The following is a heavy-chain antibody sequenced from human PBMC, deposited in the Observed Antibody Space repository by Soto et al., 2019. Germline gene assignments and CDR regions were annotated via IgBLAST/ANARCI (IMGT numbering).Heavy chain of an antibody. D-gene: IGHD4-17*01. CDR3: ASCYGDYVYYYYMDV. V-gene: IGHV4-31*03. Sequence: SETLSLTCTVSGGSISSGGYYWSWIRQHPGKGLEWIGYIYYSGSTYYNPSLKSRVTISVDTSKNQFSLKLSSVTAADTAVYYCASCYGDYVYYYYMDVWGKGTTVTVSS. CDR1: GGSISSGGYY. J-gene: IGHJ6*03. CDR2: IYYSGST.